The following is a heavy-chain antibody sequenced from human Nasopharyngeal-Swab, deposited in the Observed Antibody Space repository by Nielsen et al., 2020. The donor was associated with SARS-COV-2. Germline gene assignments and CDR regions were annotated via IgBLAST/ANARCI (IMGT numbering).Heavy chain of an antibody. CDR1: GFTFSSYA. Sequence: GEPLKISCAASGFTFSSYAMHWVRQAPGKGLEWVAVISYDGNNKYYADSVKGRFTISRDNSKNTLYLQMNSLRAEDTAVYYCARDPDGGNVWEGAFDIWGQGTMVTVSS. CDR2: ISYDGNNK. J-gene: IGHJ3*02. D-gene: IGHD4-23*01. V-gene: IGHV3-30-3*01. CDR3: ARDPDGGNVWEGAFDI.